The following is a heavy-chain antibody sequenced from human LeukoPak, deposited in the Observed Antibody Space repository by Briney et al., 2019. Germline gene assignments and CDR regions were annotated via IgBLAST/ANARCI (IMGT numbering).Heavy chain of an antibody. CDR1: GFTFSTNW. D-gene: IGHD5-12*01. J-gene: IGHJ4*02. CDR2: IKSDGSST. V-gene: IGHV3-74*01. Sequence: QPGGSLRLSCAASGFTFSTNWMHWVRQAPGKGLVWVSHIKSDGSSTSYADSVKGRFTISRDNAKNTLYLQMNSLRAEDTAVYYCAGDRGYTQDYWGQGTLVTVSS. CDR3: AGDRGYTQDY.